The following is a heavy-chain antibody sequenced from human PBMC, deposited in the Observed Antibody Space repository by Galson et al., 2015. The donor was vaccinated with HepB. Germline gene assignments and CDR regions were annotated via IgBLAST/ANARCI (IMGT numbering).Heavy chain of an antibody. D-gene: IGHD2-2*01. V-gene: IGHV3-30*18. CDR2: VSYDGNNK. Sequence: SLRLSCAASGFTFSTYGMHWVRQAPGKELEWVAAVSYDGNNKYYADSVKGRFTISRDNSKNTLFLQMDSLRADDAAVYYCAKALYSSSWFYFDYWGQGTLVAVSS. CDR1: GFTFSTYG. J-gene: IGHJ4*02. CDR3: AKALYSSSWFYFDY.